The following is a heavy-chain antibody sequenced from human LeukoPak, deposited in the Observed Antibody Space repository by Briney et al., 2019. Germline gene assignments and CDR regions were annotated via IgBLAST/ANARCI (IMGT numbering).Heavy chain of an antibody. CDR1: GGSFSGYY. Sequence: SETLSLTCAVYGGSFSGYYWSWIRQPPGKGLEWIGEINHSGSTNYNPSLKSRVTISVDTSKNQFSLKLSSVTAADTAVYYCARGELWSGELLPHGMDVWGQGTTVTVSS. J-gene: IGHJ6*02. V-gene: IGHV4-34*01. CDR3: ARGELWSGELLPHGMDV. CDR2: INHSGST. D-gene: IGHD3-10*01.